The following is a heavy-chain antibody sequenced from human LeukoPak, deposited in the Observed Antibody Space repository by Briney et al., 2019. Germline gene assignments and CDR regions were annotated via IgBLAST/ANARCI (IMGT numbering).Heavy chain of an antibody. Sequence: PGGSLRLSCAASGFTFSSYNMNWVRQAPGKGLEWVSYISGPGNTIKYADSVKGRFTISRDNGKNSLYLHMSSLRAEDTAVYYCARDPPALEDFDYWGQGTQVTVSS. CDR1: GFTFSSYN. CDR3: ARDPPALEDFDY. J-gene: IGHJ4*02. V-gene: IGHV3-48*04. CDR2: ISGPGNTI.